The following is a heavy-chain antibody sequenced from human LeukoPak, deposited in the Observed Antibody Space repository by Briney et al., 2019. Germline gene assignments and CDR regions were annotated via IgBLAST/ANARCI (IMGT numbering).Heavy chain of an antibody. V-gene: IGHV4-4*07. CDR2: IYTSGST. CDR1: GGSICSYY. Sequence: SETLSLTCTVSGGSICSYYWSWIRQPAGKGLEWIGCIYTSGSTNYNPSLKSRVTISVDKSKNQFSLKLSSVTAADTAVYYCARETSSGWYDYWGQGTLVTVSS. J-gene: IGHJ4*02. D-gene: IGHD6-19*01. CDR3: ARETSSGWYDY.